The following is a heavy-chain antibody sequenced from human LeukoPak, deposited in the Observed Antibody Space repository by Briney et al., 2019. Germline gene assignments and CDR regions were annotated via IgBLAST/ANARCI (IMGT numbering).Heavy chain of an antibody. J-gene: IGHJ4*02. CDR2: ISSSSSYI. D-gene: IGHD3-10*01. CDR1: GFTFSSYS. CDR3: ARDGYGDYGSGSYYRDY. V-gene: IGHV3-21*01. Sequence: PGGSLRLSCAASGFTFSSYSMNWVRQAPGKGLEWVSSISSSSSYIYYADSVKGRFTISRDNAKNSLYLQMNSLRAEDTAVYYCARDGYGDYGSGSYYRDYWGQGTLVTVSS.